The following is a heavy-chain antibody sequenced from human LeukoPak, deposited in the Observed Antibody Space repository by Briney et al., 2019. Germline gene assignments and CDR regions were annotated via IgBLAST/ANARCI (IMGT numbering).Heavy chain of an antibody. CDR3: ARDLTYCSGGSCYSGVGEFDY. CDR1: GGTFSSYA. J-gene: IGHJ4*02. Sequence: GASVKVSCKASGGTFSSYAISWVRQAPGQGLEWMGGIIPIFGTANYAQKFQGRVTITADKSTSTAYMELSSLRSEDTAVYYCARDLTYCSGGSCYSGVGEFDYWGQGTLVTVSS. CDR2: IIPIFGTA. V-gene: IGHV1-69*06. D-gene: IGHD2-15*01.